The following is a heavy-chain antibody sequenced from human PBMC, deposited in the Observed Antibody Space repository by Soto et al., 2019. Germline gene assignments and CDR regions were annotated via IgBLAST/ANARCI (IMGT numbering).Heavy chain of an antibody. CDR3: AREGDFGTAEY. V-gene: IGHV3-64*07. J-gene: IGHJ4*02. Sequence: DVRLAESGGTLVQPGGSLRLSCAASGFTFSRYTIHWVRQAPGKGLESVSAISPGGGATYYAASVEGRFTISRDNSKNTLYLQLGSLRPEDTGIYFCAREGDFGTAEYWGQGTQVTVSS. D-gene: IGHD1-1*01. CDR1: GFTFSRYT. CDR2: ISPGGGAT.